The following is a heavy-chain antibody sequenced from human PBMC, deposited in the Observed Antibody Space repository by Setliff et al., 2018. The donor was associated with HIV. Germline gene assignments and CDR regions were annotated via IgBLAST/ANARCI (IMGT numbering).Heavy chain of an antibody. V-gene: IGHV1-18*01. CDR1: GHSFTTYF. J-gene: IGHJ3*02. CDR3: ARDVDYTDAFDI. D-gene: IGHD4-4*01. CDR2: ISAYNGNT. Sequence: ASVKVSCKASGHSFTTYFLHWVRQAPGQGLEWMGWISAYNGNTNYAQKLQGRVTMTTDTSTSTAYMELRGLRSDDTAVYYCARDVDYTDAFDIWGQGTMVTVSS.